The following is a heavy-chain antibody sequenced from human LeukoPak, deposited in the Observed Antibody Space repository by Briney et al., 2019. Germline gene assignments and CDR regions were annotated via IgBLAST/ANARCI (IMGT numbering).Heavy chain of an antibody. J-gene: IGHJ5*02. CDR1: GGTFSSYA. D-gene: IGHD2-2*01. CDR3: ARVGGYCSSTSCYNWFDP. CDR2: IIPIFGTA. V-gene: IGHV1-69*13. Sequence: GASVKVSCKASGGTFSSYAISWVRQAPGQGLEWMGGIIPIFGTANYAQKFQGRVTITADESTSTAYMKLSSLRSEDTAVYYCARVGGYCSSTSCYNWFDPWGQGTLVTVSS.